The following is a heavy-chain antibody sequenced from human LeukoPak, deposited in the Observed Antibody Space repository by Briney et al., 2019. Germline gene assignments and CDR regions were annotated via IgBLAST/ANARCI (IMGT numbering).Heavy chain of an antibody. Sequence: PSETLSLTCTVSGGSISSYYWSWIRQPPGKGLEWIGHIYTSGSTNYNPSLKSRVTISVDTSKNQFSLKLSSVTAADTAVYYCARHRSGSLLFLHMDVWGKGTTVTVSS. CDR2: IYTSGST. V-gene: IGHV4-4*09. CDR1: GGSISSYY. J-gene: IGHJ6*03. D-gene: IGHD3-10*01. CDR3: ARHRSGSLLFLHMDV.